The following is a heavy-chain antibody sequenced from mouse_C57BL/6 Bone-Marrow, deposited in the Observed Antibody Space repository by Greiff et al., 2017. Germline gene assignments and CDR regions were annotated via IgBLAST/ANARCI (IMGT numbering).Heavy chain of an antibody. Sequence: EVKLQESGPGLVKPSQSLSLTCSVTGYSITSGYYWNWIRQFPGNKLEWMGYISYDGSNNYNPSLKNRISITRDTSKNRFFLKLNSVTTEDTATYYCARSLPRKGRDYFDYWGQGTTLTVSS. CDR3: ARSLPRKGRDYFDY. D-gene: IGHD5-5*01. CDR2: ISYDGSN. V-gene: IGHV3-6*01. CDR1: GYSITSGYY. J-gene: IGHJ2*01.